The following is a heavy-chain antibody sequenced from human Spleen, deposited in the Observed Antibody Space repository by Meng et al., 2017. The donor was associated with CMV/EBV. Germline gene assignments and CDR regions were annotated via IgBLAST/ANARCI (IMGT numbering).Heavy chain of an antibody. J-gene: IGHJ6*02. Sequence: GGSLRLSCAASGFTFSSYGMHWVRQAPGKGLEWVAFIWYDGSNKYYADSMKGRFTISRDNSKNTLYLQMNSLRAEDTAVYYCAKDYSSSTDYYYYYGMDVWGQGTTVTVSS. CDR1: GFTFSSYG. CDR3: AKDYSSSTDYYYYYGMDV. V-gene: IGHV3-30*02. CDR2: IWYDGSNK. D-gene: IGHD6-13*01.